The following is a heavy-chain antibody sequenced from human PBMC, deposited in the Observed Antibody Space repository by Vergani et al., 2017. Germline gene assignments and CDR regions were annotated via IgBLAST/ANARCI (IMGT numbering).Heavy chain of an antibody. Sequence: QAQLQQWGAGLLKPSETLSLTCAIYGGSFNDYGWTWIRQPPGKGLEWIGEIRHDGITHYSPSLKSRVTISIDTSMHQFSLNLRSVTAADTAVYYCAREGYCTNGVCFTLFDVWGQGALVTVSS. CDR1: GGSFNDYG. CDR3: AREGYCTNGVCFTLFDV. D-gene: IGHD2-8*01. J-gene: IGHJ4*02. V-gene: IGHV4-34*01. CDR2: IRHDGIT.